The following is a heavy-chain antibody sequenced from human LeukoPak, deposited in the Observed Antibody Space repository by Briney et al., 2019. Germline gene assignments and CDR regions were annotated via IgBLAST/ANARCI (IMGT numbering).Heavy chain of an antibody. CDR1: GFSVSSNY. Sequence: GGSLRLSCAASGFSVSSNYMSWVRQAPGKGLEWVSVIYSASSTYYADSVKGRFTISRDNSKNTVHLQMNSLRAEDTAVYYCARVRVAVAAPYYFDYWGQGTLVTVSS. J-gene: IGHJ4*02. V-gene: IGHV3-53*01. D-gene: IGHD6-19*01. CDR3: ARVRVAVAAPYYFDY. CDR2: IYSASST.